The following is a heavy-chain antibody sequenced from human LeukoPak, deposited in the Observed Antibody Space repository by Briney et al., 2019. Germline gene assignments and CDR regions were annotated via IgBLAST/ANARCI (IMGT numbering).Heavy chain of an antibody. CDR1: GGSFSGYY. D-gene: IGHD1-14*01. V-gene: IGHV4-34*01. J-gene: IGHJ4*02. CDR3: AREPRAGYYFDY. CDR2: INHSGST. Sequence: SETLSLTCAVYGGSFSGYYWSWIRQPPGKGLEWIGEINHSGSTNYNPSLKSRVTISVDTSKNQFSLKLSSVTAADTAVYYCAREPRAGYYFDYWGQGTLVTVSS.